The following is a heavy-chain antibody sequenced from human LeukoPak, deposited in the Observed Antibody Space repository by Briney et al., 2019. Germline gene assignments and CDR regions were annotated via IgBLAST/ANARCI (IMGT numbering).Heavy chain of an antibody. CDR1: GGSISSGDYY. D-gene: IGHD3-22*01. CDR2: IYYSGST. Sequence: SETLSLTCTVSGGSISSGDYYWSWIRQPPGKGLEWIGYIYYSGSTYYNPSLKSRVTISVDTSKNQFSLKLSSVAAADTAVYYCARNRKANYYDSSGYYVYGWFDPWGQGTLVTVSS. J-gene: IGHJ5*02. V-gene: IGHV4-30-4*01. CDR3: ARNRKANYYDSSGYYVYGWFDP.